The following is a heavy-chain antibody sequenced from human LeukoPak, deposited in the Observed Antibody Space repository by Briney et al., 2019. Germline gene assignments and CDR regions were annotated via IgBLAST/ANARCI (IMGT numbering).Heavy chain of an antibody. J-gene: IGHJ1*01. CDR1: GGSISSYY. V-gene: IGHV4-59*01. D-gene: IGHD6-13*01. Sequence: SETLFLTCTVSGGSISSYYWSWIRQPPGKGLEWIGYIYYSGSTNYNPSLKSRVTISVDTSKNQFSLKLSSVTAADTAVYYCARVEAKSSSWPEYFQHWGQGTLVTVSS. CDR2: IYYSGST. CDR3: ARVEAKSSSWPEYFQH.